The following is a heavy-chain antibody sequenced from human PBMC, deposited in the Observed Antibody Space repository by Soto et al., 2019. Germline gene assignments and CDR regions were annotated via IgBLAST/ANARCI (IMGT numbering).Heavy chain of an antibody. CDR1: GFTFSSFA. Sequence: EVHLLESGGGLVQPGASLRLSCAASGFTFSSFAMSWVRQAPGKGLEWVSVVSGSGDRTHYADSVKGRFTISRDNFKSTLYLQMNSLRAEDTAVYYCARDANWGTTWFYYMDVWGKGTTVTVSS. CDR3: ARDANWGTTWFYYMDV. D-gene: IGHD3-16*01. J-gene: IGHJ6*03. CDR2: VSGSGDRT. V-gene: IGHV3-23*01.